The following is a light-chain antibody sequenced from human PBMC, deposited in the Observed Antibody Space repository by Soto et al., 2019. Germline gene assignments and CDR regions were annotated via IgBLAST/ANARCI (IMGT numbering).Light chain of an antibody. CDR1: SSNIGSNH. V-gene: IGLV1-47*01. CDR3: AAWGDSLSGVV. Sequence: QSVLTQPPSASGTPGQRVTISCSGSSSNIGSNHVYWYQQLTGTAPKLLIYRNNQRPSGVPDRFSGSKSGTSASLAISGLRSEDEADYYCAAWGDSLSGVVFGGGTKLTVL. CDR2: RNN. J-gene: IGLJ2*01.